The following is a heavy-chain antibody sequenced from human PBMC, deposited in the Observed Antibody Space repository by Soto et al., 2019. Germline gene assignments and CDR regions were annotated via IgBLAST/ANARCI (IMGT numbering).Heavy chain of an antibody. V-gene: IGHV3-48*03. CDR3: ARSCIAY. CDR1: GFSISDYE. CDR2: ISSSGSTI. J-gene: IGHJ4*02. Sequence: EVQMVESGGGLVQPGGSLRLSCVASGFSISDYELHWVRQAPGRGLEWVSYISSSGSTIYYTDSVRGRFTISRNNAKNSLYLQMNSLRAEDTAVYYCARSCIAYWGQGTLVTVSS. D-gene: IGHD2-8*01.